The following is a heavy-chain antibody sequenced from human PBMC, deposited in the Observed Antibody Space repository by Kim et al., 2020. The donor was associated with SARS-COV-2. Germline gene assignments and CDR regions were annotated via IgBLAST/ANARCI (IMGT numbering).Heavy chain of an antibody. D-gene: IGHD3-10*01. CDR3: AISNPAVQFGFDF. CDR2: IYDDGAT. Sequence: GGSLRLSCTTTAFNFNDYYMNWVRQSPGEGLESVSVIYDDGATDYADSVQGRFTISRDRYKNNLYLQMNGRRVEDTARYYCAISNPAVQFGFDFWGHGTLVTVSS. CDR1: AFNFNDYY. J-gene: IGHJ4*01. V-gene: IGHV3-66*01.